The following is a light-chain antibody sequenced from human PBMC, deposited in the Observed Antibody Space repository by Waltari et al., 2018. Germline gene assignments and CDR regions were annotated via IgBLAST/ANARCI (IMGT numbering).Light chain of an antibody. J-gene: IGKJ1*01. Sequence: VMTQSPATLSLFPGERAVLSCWASQSIETNLAWFQQKPGQAPRLLISGASTRATNVPTRFSGSGSGTAFTLTISSLQSEDFAVYYCQQYDSFSPWTFGQGTKVDIK. CDR3: QQYDSFSPWT. V-gene: IGKV3-15*01. CDR2: GAS. CDR1: QSIETN.